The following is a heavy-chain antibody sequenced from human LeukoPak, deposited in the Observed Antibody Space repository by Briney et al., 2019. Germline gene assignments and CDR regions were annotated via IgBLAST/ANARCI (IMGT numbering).Heavy chain of an antibody. J-gene: IGHJ6*03. D-gene: IGHD2-15*01. CDR3: ARAPRYCSGGSCYSEHYYYYMDV. Sequence: SETLSLTCAVSGYSISSGYYWGWIRQPPGKGLEWIGSIYHSGSTNYNPSLKSRVTISVDTSKNQFSLKLSSVTAADTAVYYCARAPRYCSGGSCYSEHYYYYMDVWGKGTTVTVSS. V-gene: IGHV4-38-2*01. CDR2: IYHSGST. CDR1: GYSISSGYY.